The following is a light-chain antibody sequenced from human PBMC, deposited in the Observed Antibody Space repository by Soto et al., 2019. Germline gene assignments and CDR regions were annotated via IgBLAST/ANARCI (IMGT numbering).Light chain of an antibody. V-gene: IGLV2-14*01. CDR3: ISYTSSSTLNYV. CDR1: ISAVGGYHY. Sequence: QSALTQPASVSGSPGQSITISCTGTISAVGGYHYVSWYQQQPGKAPKLMIYDVSNRPSGVSNRFSGSKSGNTASLTISGLQAKDEADYYCISYTSSSTLNYVFGTGTKVTVL. J-gene: IGLJ1*01. CDR2: DVS.